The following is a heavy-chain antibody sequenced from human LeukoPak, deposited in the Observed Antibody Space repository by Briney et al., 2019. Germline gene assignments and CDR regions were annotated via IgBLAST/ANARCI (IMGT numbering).Heavy chain of an antibody. CDR1: GVTFSTYA. Sequence: PGGSLRLSCAASGVTFSTYAMSWVRQAPGKGLEWVTTISGGGDKHYADHVKGRFTVSRDDSKNTLYLQMNILRADDTALYYCAKDVNSSGYYLGFDYWGQGTLVTVSS. D-gene: IGHD3-22*01. CDR3: AKDVNSSGYYLGFDY. CDR2: ISGGGDK. J-gene: IGHJ4*02. V-gene: IGHV3-23*01.